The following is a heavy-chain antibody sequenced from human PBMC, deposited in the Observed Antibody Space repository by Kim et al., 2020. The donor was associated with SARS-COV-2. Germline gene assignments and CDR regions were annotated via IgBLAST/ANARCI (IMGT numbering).Heavy chain of an antibody. CDR3: ARVEQQLVLHPPYYYYYM. CDR2: IYYSGST. Sequence: SETLSLTCTVSGGSISSYYWSWIRQPPGKGLEWIGYIYYSGSTNYNPSLKSRVTISVDTSKNQFSLKLSSVTAADTAVYYCARVEQQLVLHPPYYYYYM. CDR1: GGSISSYY. D-gene: IGHD6-13*01. J-gene: IGHJ6*03. V-gene: IGHV4-59*01.